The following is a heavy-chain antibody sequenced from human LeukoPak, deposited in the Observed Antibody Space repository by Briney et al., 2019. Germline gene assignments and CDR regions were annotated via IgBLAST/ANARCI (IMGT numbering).Heavy chain of an antibody. CDR1: GYTFTSYG. Sequence: ASVKVSCKASGYTFTSYGISWVRQAPGQGLEWMGWISAYNGNTNYAQKLQGRVTMTTDTSTSTAYMELRSLRSDDTAVYYCARDLSLRYFDWFNSGLDYWGQGTLVTVSS. V-gene: IGHV1-18*04. J-gene: IGHJ4*02. CDR3: ARDLSLRYFDWFNSGLDY. CDR2: ISAYNGNT. D-gene: IGHD3-9*01.